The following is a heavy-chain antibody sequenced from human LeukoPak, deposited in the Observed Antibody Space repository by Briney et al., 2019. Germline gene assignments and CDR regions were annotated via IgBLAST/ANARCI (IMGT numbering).Heavy chain of an antibody. V-gene: IGHV1-18*01. CDR3: ARIVVYYYDSSGYYYFDY. CDR1: GYTFTSYG. Sequence: ASVKVSCKASGYTFTSYGISWVRQAPGQGLEWRGWISAYNGNTNYAQKLQGRVTRTTDTSMSTASMELRSLRSDDTAVYYCARIVVYYYDSSGYYYFDYWGQGTLVTVSS. D-gene: IGHD3-22*01. J-gene: IGHJ4*02. CDR2: ISAYNGNT.